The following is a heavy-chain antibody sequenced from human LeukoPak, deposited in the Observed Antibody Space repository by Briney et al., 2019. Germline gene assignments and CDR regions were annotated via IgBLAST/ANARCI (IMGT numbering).Heavy chain of an antibody. D-gene: IGHD6-19*01. Sequence: SGTLSLTCAVSGGSISSTNWWSGVRQPPGKGLEWIGGIYRSGTTNYKPSLKRRVTISLDNTMNHFYLKLTSVTAAASAVYYCARRSPYSTGWSSYFDYWGQGALVTVSS. CDR2: IYRSGTT. CDR1: GGSISSTNW. CDR3: ARRSPYSTGWSSYFDY. J-gene: IGHJ4*02. V-gene: IGHV4-4*02.